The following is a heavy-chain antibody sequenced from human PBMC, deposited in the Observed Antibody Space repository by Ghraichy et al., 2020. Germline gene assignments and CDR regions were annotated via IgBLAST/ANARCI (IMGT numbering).Heavy chain of an antibody. Sequence: SVKVSCKASGGTFSSYAISWVRQAPGQGLEWMGGIIPIFGTANYAQKFQGRVTITADESTSTAYMELSSLRSEDTAVYYCARVGPPEMATAMGGAFDIWGQGTMVTVSS. J-gene: IGHJ3*02. D-gene: IGHD5-24*01. CDR3: ARVGPPEMATAMGGAFDI. CDR2: IIPIFGTA. CDR1: GGTFSSYA. V-gene: IGHV1-69*13.